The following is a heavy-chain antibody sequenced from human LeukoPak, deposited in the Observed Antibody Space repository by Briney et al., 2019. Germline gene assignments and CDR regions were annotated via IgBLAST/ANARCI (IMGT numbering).Heavy chain of an antibody. CDR3: LVDTAMVTGNWFDP. J-gene: IGHJ5*02. CDR2: ISSSSSTI. V-gene: IGHV3-48*01. D-gene: IGHD5-18*01. CDR1: GFTFSSYS. Sequence: GGSLRLSCAASGFTFSSYSMNWVRQAPGKGLEWVSYISSSSSTIYYADSVKGRFTISRDNAKNSLYLQMNSLRAEDTAVYYCLVDTAMVTGNWFDPWGQGTLVTVSS.